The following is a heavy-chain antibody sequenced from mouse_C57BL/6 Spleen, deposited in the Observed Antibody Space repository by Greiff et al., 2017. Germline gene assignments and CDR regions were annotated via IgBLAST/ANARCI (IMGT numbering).Heavy chain of an antibody. Sequence: QVQLKQSGAELVKPGASVKMSCKASGYTFTTYPIEWMKQNHGKSLEWIGNFHPYNDDTKYNEKFKGKATLTVEKSSSTVYLELSRLTSDDYAVYYCARRGSNYGYCDVWGTGTTVTVSS. CDR2: FHPYNDDT. V-gene: IGHV1-47*01. CDR1: GYTFTTYP. D-gene: IGHD2-5*01. CDR3: ARRGSNYGYCDV. J-gene: IGHJ1*03.